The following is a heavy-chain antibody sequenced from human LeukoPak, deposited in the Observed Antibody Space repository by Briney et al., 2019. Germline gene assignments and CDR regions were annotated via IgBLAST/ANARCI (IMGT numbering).Heavy chain of an antibody. V-gene: IGHV3-23*01. CDR1: GSTFSSYA. CDR2: ISGSGGST. CDR3: ARESTVTTWNYFDY. J-gene: IGHJ4*02. Sequence: PGGSLRLSCAASGSTFSSYAMSWVRQAPGKGLEWVSAISGSGGSTYYADSVKGRFTISRDNSKNTLYLQMNSLRAEDTAVYYCARESTVTTWNYFDYWGQGTLVTVSS. D-gene: IGHD4-17*01.